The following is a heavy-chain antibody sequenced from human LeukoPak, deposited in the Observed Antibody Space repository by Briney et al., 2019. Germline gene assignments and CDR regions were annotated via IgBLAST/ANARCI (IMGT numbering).Heavy chain of an antibody. J-gene: IGHJ4*02. Sequence: SVKVSCKASGGTFSSYAISWVRQAPGQGLEWMGKIIPIFGTANYAQKFQGRVTSTTDESTSTAYMELSSLRSEDTAVYYCASGAVRHIVVVTAIPEAFDYWGQGTLVTVSS. CDR1: GGTFSSYA. CDR2: IIPIFGTA. CDR3: ASGAVRHIVVVTAIPEAFDY. D-gene: IGHD2-21*02. V-gene: IGHV1-69*05.